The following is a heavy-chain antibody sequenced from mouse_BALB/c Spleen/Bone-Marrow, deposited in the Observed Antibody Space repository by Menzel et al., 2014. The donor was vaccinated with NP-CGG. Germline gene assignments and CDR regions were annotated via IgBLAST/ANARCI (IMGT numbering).Heavy chain of an antibody. CDR3: AREGRGYYGSSGAAMDY. V-gene: IGHV2-9*02. CDR2: IWAGGST. J-gene: IGHJ4*01. D-gene: IGHD1-1*01. CDR1: GFSLTSYG. Sequence: VQLQQSGPGLVAPSQSLSISCTVFGFSLTSYGVHWVRQPPGQGLEWLGVIWAGGSTNYNSALMSRLSINKDNSKSQVFLKMNSLQTDDTAMYYCAREGRGYYGSSGAAMDYWGQGTTVTVSS.